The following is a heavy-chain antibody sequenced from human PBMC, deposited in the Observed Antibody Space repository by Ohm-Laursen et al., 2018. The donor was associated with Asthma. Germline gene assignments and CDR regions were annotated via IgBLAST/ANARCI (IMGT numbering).Heavy chain of an antibody. CDR1: GFTFSSYG. CDR3: AKDLSRHYDFWSGYRSYYYYGMDV. J-gene: IGHJ6*02. D-gene: IGHD3-3*01. CDR2: IWYDGSYK. V-gene: IGHV3-30*18. Sequence: SLRLSCSASGFTFSSYGMHWVRQAPGKGLEWVAVIWYDGSYKYYADSVKGRFTISRDNSKNTLYLQMNSLRAEDTAVYYCAKDLSRHYDFWSGYRSYYYYGMDVWGQGTTVTVSS.